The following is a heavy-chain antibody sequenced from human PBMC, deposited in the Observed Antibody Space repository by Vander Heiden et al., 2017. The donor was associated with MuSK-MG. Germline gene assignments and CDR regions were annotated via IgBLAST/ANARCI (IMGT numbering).Heavy chain of an antibody. V-gene: IGHV4-31*03. CDR1: GCSISSGGYY. D-gene: IGHD3-10*01. CDR3: ARDGGTLAGSGRSFDY. Sequence: QVQLQESGPGLVKPSQTLSPTCTVPGCSISSGGYYWSWIRQHPGKGLEWIGYIYYSGSTYYNPSLKSRVTISVDTSKNQFSLKLSSVTAADTAVYYCARDGGTLAGSGRSFDYWGQGTLVTVSS. J-gene: IGHJ4*02. CDR2: IYYSGST.